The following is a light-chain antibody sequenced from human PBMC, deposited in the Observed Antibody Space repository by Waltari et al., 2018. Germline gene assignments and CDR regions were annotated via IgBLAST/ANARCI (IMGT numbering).Light chain of an antibody. CDR1: QPINSW. CDR3: QQYNSYPWT. Sequence: DIQMTQSPSTLSASIGDRVTITCRASQPINSWFAWYQQKPGKAPNLLIYKASSLQSGVPSRFSGSASGTEFTLTISSLQPDDFATYYCQQYNSYPWTFGQGTKVEIK. J-gene: IGKJ1*01. V-gene: IGKV1-5*03. CDR2: KAS.